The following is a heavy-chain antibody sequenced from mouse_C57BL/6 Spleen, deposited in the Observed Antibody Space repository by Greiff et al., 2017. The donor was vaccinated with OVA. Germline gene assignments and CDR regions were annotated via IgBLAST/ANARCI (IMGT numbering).Heavy chain of an antibody. Sequence: EVMLVESGGGLVKPGGSLKLSCAASGFTFSDYGMHWVSQAPEKGLGWVAYISSGSGPIYYEDTVKGRVTISRDNAKNNLFLQMTILRSEDTAMYYCARGTYYFDYWGQGTTLTVSS. CDR3: ARGTYYFDY. J-gene: IGHJ2*01. CDR2: ISSGSGPI. V-gene: IGHV5-17*01. D-gene: IGHD2-14*01. CDR1: GFTFSDYG.